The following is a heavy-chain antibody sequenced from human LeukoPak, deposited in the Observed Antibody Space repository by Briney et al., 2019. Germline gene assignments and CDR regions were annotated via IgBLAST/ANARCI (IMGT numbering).Heavy chain of an antibody. Sequence: SETLSLTCTVSGYSISSGYYWGWIRQPPGKGLEWIGSIYHSGSTYYNPSLKSRVTISVDTSKNQFSLKLSSLTAADTAVYYCARWGSDGEDNFDYWGQGTLVTVSS. V-gene: IGHV4-38-2*02. CDR3: ARWGSDGEDNFDY. D-gene: IGHD5-24*01. CDR2: IYHSGST. CDR1: GYSISSGYY. J-gene: IGHJ4*02.